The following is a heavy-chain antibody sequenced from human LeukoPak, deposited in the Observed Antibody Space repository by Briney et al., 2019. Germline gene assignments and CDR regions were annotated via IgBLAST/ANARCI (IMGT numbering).Heavy chain of an antibody. CDR2: IYTDDSDT. CDR1: GYSFTSYW. Sequence: GESLKISCKGSGYSFTSYWIGWVRQMPGKGLEWMGIIYTDDSDTRYSPPFQGQVTISADKSMSTAYLQWSSLKASDTAIYYCARKTYGSGSYWFDPWGQGTLVTVLS. CDR3: ARKTYGSGSYWFDP. D-gene: IGHD3-10*01. V-gene: IGHV5-51*01. J-gene: IGHJ5*02.